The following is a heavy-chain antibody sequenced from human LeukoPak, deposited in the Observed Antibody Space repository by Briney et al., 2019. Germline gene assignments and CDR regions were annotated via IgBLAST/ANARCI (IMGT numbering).Heavy chain of an antibody. Sequence: GGSLRLSCAASGFSISDYSMHWVRQGPGKGLEWVAVISYDGSTKYYADSVKGRFTISGDSSKKTLYLQMNSLRVEDTAVYYCARVLAYSAHFDHWGQGTLVTVSS. CDR3: ARVLAYSAHFDH. J-gene: IGHJ4*02. CDR1: GFSISDYS. CDR2: ISYDGSTK. V-gene: IGHV3-30-3*01. D-gene: IGHD5-18*01.